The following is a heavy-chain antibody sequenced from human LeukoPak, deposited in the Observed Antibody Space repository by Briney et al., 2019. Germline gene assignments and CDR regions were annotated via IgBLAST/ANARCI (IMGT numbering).Heavy chain of an antibody. CDR3: AKGRVADY. CDR2: ISYDGGNT. Sequence: GRSLRLSCAASGFTFSSYAMHWVRQAPGKGLEWVAVISYDGGNTYYADSVKGRFTISRDNSKNTLYLQMNSLRVEDTAVYYCAKGRVADYWGQGTLVTVSS. D-gene: IGHD3-3*01. CDR1: GFTFSSYA. J-gene: IGHJ4*02. V-gene: IGHV3-30-3*01.